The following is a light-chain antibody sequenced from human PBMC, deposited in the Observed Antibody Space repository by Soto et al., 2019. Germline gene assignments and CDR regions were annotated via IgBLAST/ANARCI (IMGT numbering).Light chain of an antibody. CDR2: AAS. CDR1: QGIRND. V-gene: IGKV1-39*01. J-gene: IGKJ1*01. CDR3: QQSYSSPPT. Sequence: DIQMTQSPSSLSASVGDRVSVPWRAKQGIRNDLGWYQQKPGKAPKRLIYAASSLQSGVPSRFSGSRSGPDFTLTISSLQPEDFATYYCQQSYSSPPTFGQGTKVDIK.